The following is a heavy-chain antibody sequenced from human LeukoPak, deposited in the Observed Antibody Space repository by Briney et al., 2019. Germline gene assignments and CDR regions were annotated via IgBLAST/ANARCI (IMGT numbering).Heavy chain of an antibody. V-gene: IGHV3-9*01. Sequence: GGSLRLSCAASGFTLNDYAMHWVRQAPGKGLQWVSGISWNSGAIDYADSVKGRFTISRDNAKNSLYLQMNSLRAEDTALYYCAKVISGNYYDNSGYYSDWGQGTLVTVSS. CDR2: ISWNSGAI. CDR3: AKVISGNYYDNSGYYSD. D-gene: IGHD3-22*01. J-gene: IGHJ4*02. CDR1: GFTLNDYA.